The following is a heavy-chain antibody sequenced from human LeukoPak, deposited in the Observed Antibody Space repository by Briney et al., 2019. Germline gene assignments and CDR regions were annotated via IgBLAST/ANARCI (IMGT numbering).Heavy chain of an antibody. V-gene: IGHV3-21*01. J-gene: IGHJ3*02. CDR1: GFTFSSYS. CDR3: ARVAVYAFRDAFDI. D-gene: IGHD2-8*01. CDR2: ISSSSSYI. Sequence: GGSLRLSCAASGFTFSSYSMNWVRQAPGKGLEWVSSISSSSSYIYYADSVKGRFTISRDNAKNSLYLQMNSLRAEDTAVYYCARVAVYAFRDAFDIWGQGTMVTVPS.